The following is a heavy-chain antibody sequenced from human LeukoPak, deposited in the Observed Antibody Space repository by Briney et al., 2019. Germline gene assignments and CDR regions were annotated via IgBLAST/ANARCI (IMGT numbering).Heavy chain of an antibody. D-gene: IGHD3-10*01. V-gene: IGHV3-30*02. J-gene: IGHJ4*02. Sequence: PGGSLRLSCAASGFTFSSYGMHWVRQAPGKGLEWVAFIRYDGSNKYYADSVKGRFTISRDNSKNTLYLQMNSLRAEDTAVYYCAKSLVLLWFGEFDYWGQGTLVTVSS. CDR1: GFTFSSYG. CDR2: IRYDGSNK. CDR3: AKSLVLLWFGEFDY.